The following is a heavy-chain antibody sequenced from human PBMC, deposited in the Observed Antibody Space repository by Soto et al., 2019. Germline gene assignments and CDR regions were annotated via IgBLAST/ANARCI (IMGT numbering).Heavy chain of an antibody. D-gene: IGHD3-10*01. CDR3: ASDLIWFGELLSPSGMDV. Sequence: PGGSLRLSCAASGFTFSSYGMHWVRQAPGKGLEWVAVIWYDGSNKYYADSVKGRLTISRDNSKNTLYLQMNSLRAEDTAVYYCASDLIWFGELLSPSGMDVWGQGTTVTVSS. CDR2: IWYDGSNK. CDR1: GFTFSSYG. V-gene: IGHV3-33*01. J-gene: IGHJ6*02.